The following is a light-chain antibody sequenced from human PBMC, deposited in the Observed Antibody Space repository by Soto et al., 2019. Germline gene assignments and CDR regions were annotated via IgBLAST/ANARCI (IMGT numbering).Light chain of an antibody. J-gene: IGLJ1*01. Sequence: QSVLSQPPSVSGAPGQRVTISCTGSSSSIGAGYDAHWFQQVPGTAPKLLIYGSTNRPSGVPDRFSGSKSGTSASLAITGLQAEDEADYYCQSYDSSLGGNYVFGTGTKVTVL. CDR3: QSYDSSLGGNYV. CDR2: GST. CDR1: SSSIGAGYD. V-gene: IGLV1-40*01.